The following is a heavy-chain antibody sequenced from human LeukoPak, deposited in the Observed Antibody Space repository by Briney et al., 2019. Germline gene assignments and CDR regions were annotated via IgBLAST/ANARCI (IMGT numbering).Heavy chain of an antibody. V-gene: IGHV1-46*01. D-gene: IGHD2-2*02. CDR2: ISPSGGST. Sequence: ASVKVSCKASGYTFTSYYMHWVRQAPGQGLEWMGIISPSGGSTSYAQKFQGRVTMTRDMSTSTVYMELSSLRSEDTAVYYCAAGLGYCSSTSCYKRDYYYYYMDVWGKGTTVTVSS. J-gene: IGHJ6*03. CDR3: AAGLGYCSSTSCYKRDYYYYYMDV. CDR1: GYTFTSYY.